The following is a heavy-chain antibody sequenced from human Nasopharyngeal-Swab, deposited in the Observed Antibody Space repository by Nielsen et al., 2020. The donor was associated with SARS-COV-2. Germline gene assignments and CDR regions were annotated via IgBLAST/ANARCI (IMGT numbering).Heavy chain of an antibody. V-gene: IGHV1-46*01. CDR2: INPSGGST. CDR3: AREEAVAGRIDY. J-gene: IGHJ4*02. CDR1: RCTFISYY. D-gene: IGHD6-19*01. Sequence: ASVKVTCKSARCTFISYYMHWVRQAPGQGLEWMGIINPSGGSTSYAQKFQGRVTMTRDTSTSTVYMELSSLRSEDTAVYYCAREEAVAGRIDYWGQGTLVTVSS.